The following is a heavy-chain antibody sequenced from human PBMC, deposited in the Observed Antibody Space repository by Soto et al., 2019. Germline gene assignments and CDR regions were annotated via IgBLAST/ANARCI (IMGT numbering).Heavy chain of an antibody. CDR1: GYTLTSYG. J-gene: IGHJ4*02. V-gene: IGHV1-18*01. CDR3: VRDNAGDFWSGYSQYYFDH. D-gene: IGHD3-3*01. Sequence: ASVKVSGKTSGYTLTSYGISCVRQAPGQGPEWMGWISAYHGDTKYSQSLQGRLTMTTDTSTRIASMELRSLTSDDTAVYYCVRDNAGDFWSGYSQYYFDHWGQGPHVTVSS. CDR2: ISAYHGDT.